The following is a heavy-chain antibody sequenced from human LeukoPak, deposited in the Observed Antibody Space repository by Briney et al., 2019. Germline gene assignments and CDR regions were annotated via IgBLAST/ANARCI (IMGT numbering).Heavy chain of an antibody. Sequence: PSETLSLTCAVYGGSSSDYYWSWIRQPPGKGLEWIGEINHSGSTNYNSSLKSRVTISVDTSKNQFSLKLSSVTAADTAVYYCATMTNFQPMYNWFDPWGQGTLVTVSS. CDR3: ATMTNFQPMYNWFDP. CDR2: INHSGST. D-gene: IGHD3-22*01. CDR1: GGSSSDYY. J-gene: IGHJ5*02. V-gene: IGHV4-34*01.